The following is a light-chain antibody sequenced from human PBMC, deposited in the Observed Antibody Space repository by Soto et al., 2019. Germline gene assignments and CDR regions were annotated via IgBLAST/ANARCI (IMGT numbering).Light chain of an antibody. CDR3: SSYTSSTTVI. J-gene: IGLJ2*01. V-gene: IGLV2-14*03. CDR2: DVT. CDR1: SSDVGGYDY. Sequence: QSALTQPASVSGVPGQSITISCTGTSSDVGGYDYVSWYQQHPGKAPKLMIYDVTNRPSGVSNRFSGSKSGNTASLTISGLQAEDEADYYCSSYTSSTTVIFGGGTKVTVL.